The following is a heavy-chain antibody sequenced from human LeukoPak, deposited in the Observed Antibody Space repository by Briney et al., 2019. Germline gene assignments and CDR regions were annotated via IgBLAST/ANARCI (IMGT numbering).Heavy chain of an antibody. D-gene: IGHD6-6*01. V-gene: IGHV3-15*01. Sequence: PGGSLRLSCAASGVTISNAWMSWVRQAPGKGLEWVGRIKSKTDGGTIDYAAPVKGGFTISRDDSKNTLNMQMNSLKSEDTAVYYCTTDRGIAARPIFDSWGQGTLVTVSS. CDR1: GVTISNAW. J-gene: IGHJ4*02. CDR3: TTDRGIAARPIFDS. CDR2: IKSKTDGGTI.